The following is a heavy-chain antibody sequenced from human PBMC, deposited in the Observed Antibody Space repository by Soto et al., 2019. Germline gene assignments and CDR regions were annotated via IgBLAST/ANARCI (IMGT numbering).Heavy chain of an antibody. CDR1: GGTFSSYA. Sequence: SVKVSCKASGGTFSSYAISWVRQAPGQGLEWMGGIIPIFGTANYAQKFQGRVTITADESTSTAYMELSSLRSEDTAVYYCARATYDILTGYSQYYFDYWGQRTLVTVSS. J-gene: IGHJ4*02. V-gene: IGHV1-69*13. CDR2: IIPIFGTA. D-gene: IGHD3-9*01. CDR3: ARATYDILTGYSQYYFDY.